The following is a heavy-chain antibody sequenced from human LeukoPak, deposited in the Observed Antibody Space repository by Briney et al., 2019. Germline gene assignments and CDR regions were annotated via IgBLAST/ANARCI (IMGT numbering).Heavy chain of an antibody. CDR2: ISSSSSYI. D-gene: IGHD5-18*01. CDR3: ARAPKLLGHSYGFGWYFDL. V-gene: IGHV3-21*01. Sequence: GGSLRLSCAASGFTFSSYSMNWVRQAPGKGLEWVSSISSSSSYIYYADSVKGRFTISRDNAKNSLYLQMNSLRAEDTAVYYCARAPKLLGHSYGFGWYFDLWGRGTLVTVFS. CDR1: GFTFSSYS. J-gene: IGHJ2*01.